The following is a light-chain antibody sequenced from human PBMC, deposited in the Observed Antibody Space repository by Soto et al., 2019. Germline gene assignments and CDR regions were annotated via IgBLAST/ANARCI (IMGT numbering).Light chain of an antibody. Sequence: DIQMTQSPSTLSASVGDRVTITCRASQSISSWLAWYQQKPGKAPKLLVYSASTLQSGVPSRFSGGGSGPDFTLTISSLQPEDSATYFCQQLNSYPQTFGQGTRLEIK. CDR1: QSISSW. V-gene: IGKV1-5*01. CDR2: SAS. J-gene: IGKJ5*01. CDR3: QQLNSYPQT.